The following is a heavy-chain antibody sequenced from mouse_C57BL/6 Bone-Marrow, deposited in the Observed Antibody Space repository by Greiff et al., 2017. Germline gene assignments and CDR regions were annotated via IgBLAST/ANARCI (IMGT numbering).Heavy chain of an antibody. D-gene: IGHD1-1*01. CDR2: IWWDDDK. J-gene: IGHJ3*01. Sequence: QVQLKESGPGILQPSQTLSLTCSFSGFSLSTFGMGVGWIRQPSGKGLEWLAHIWWDDDKYYNPALKSRLTISKDTSKSQVFLKIANVDTADTATYYCARSDYYGSPWFAYWGQGTLVTVSA. V-gene: IGHV8-8*01. CDR1: GFSLSTFGMG. CDR3: ARSDYYGSPWFAY.